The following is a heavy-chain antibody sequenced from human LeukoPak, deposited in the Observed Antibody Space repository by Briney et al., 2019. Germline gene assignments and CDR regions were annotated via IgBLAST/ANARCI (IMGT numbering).Heavy chain of an antibody. CDR3: AGSSSWYLRYFQH. D-gene: IGHD6-13*01. CDR1: GGSFSGYY. V-gene: IGHV4-34*01. J-gene: IGHJ1*01. CDR2: INHSGTT. Sequence: PSETLSLTCAVYGGSFSGYYWSWIRQPPKKGLEWIGEINHSGTTNYNPSLKSRVTISVDTSKNQFSLKLSSVTAADTAVYYCAGSSSWYLRYFQHWGQGTLVTVSS.